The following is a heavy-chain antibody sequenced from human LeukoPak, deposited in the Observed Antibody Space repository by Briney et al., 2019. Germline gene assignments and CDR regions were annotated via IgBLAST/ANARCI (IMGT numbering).Heavy chain of an antibody. J-gene: IGHJ4*02. CDR2: ISGSGGST. D-gene: IGHD3-22*01. CDR1: GFTFSSYS. V-gene: IGHV3-48*01. Sequence: PGGSLRLSCAASGFTFSSYSMNWVRQAPGKGLEWVSAISGSGGSTYYADSVKGRFTISRDNAKNSLYLQMNSLRAEDTAVYYCARDSSSGYYWSFPFDYWGQGTLVTVSS. CDR3: ARDSSSGYYWSFPFDY.